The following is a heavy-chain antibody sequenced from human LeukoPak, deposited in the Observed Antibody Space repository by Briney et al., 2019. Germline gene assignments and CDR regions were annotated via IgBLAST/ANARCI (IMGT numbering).Heavy chain of an antibody. D-gene: IGHD5-18*01. CDR2: GGST. CDR3: ASVKGYSFGYGYFDS. Sequence: PSETLSLTCTVSGGSVSSDTYYWSWIRQPPGRGLEWIAYGGSTNYNPSLKSRVTISLDTSRNQFSLKLSSVTAADTAVYYCASVKGYSFGYGYFDSWGQGTLVTVSS. CDR1: GGSVSSDTYY. V-gene: IGHV4-61*01. J-gene: IGHJ4*02.